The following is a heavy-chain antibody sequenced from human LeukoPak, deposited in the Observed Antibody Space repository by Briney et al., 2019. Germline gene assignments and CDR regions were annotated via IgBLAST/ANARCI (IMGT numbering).Heavy chain of an antibody. CDR2: IRSDGSDK. D-gene: IGHD4-17*01. J-gene: IGHJ4*02. CDR3: ASYGDYDFYFDY. Sequence: GGSLRLSCAASGFTFSSYGMSWVRQAPGKGLEWVAFIRSDGSDKYYADSVKGRFTISRDNSKNTLYLQMNSLRAEDTAVYYCASYGDYDFYFDYWGQGTLVTVSS. V-gene: IGHV3-30*02. CDR1: GFTFSSYG.